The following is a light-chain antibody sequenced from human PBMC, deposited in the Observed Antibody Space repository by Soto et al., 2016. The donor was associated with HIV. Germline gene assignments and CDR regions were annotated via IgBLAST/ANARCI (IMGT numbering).Light chain of an antibody. V-gene: IGLV3-21*03. CDR1: NIGSKS. CDR2: DNA. CDR3: QVWGSSSNHWV. J-gene: IGLJ3*02. Sequence: SYVLTQPPSVSVAPGKTARITCGGNNIGSKSVHWYQQKPGQAPVLVVYDNADRPSGIPERFSGSKSGNTATLTISRVEAGDEADYYCQVWGSSSNHWVFGGGTKLTVL.